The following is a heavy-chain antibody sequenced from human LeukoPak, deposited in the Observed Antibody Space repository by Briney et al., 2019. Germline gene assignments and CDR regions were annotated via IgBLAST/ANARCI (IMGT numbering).Heavy chain of an antibody. Sequence: GGSLRLSCAASGFTFSSYAMSWVRQAPGKGLEWVSAISGSGGSTYYADSVKGRFTISRDNSKNTLYLQMNSLRAEDTAVYYCARDRGDFWSGYYNYFDYWGQGTLVTVSS. V-gene: IGHV3-23*01. J-gene: IGHJ4*02. CDR3: ARDRGDFWSGYYNYFDY. D-gene: IGHD3-3*01. CDR1: GFTFSSYA. CDR2: ISGSGGST.